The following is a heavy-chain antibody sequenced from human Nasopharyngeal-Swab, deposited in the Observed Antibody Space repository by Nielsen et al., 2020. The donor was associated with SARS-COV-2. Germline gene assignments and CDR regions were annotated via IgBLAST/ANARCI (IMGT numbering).Heavy chain of an antibody. J-gene: IGHJ4*02. V-gene: IGHV3-11*06. D-gene: IGHD1-14*01. CDR3: ARETGDY. Sequence: WIRQPPGKGLEWISYISGKSTYTSYADSVKGRFTISRDNVKKSLYLQMNSLRAEDTAVYHCARETGDYWGQGILVTVSS. CDR2: ISGKSTYT.